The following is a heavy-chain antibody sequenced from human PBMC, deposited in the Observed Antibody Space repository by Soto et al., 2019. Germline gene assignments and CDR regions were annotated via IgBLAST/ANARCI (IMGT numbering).Heavy chain of an antibody. D-gene: IGHD6-19*01. CDR1: GGSFSGYY. J-gene: IGHJ4*02. Sequence: SETLSLTCAVYGGSFSGYYWSWIRQPPGKGLEWIGEINHSGSTNYNPSLKSRVTISVDTSKNQFSLKLSSVTAADTAVYYCARGQWLGSFDYWGQGTLVTVSS. CDR3: ARGQWLGSFDY. V-gene: IGHV4-34*01. CDR2: INHSGST.